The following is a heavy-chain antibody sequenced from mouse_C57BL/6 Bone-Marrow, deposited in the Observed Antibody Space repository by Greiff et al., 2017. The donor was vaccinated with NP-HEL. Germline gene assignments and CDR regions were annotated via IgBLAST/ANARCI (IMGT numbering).Heavy chain of an antibody. J-gene: IGHJ3*01. Sequence: VQLQESGPELVRPGVSVKISCKGSGYTFTDYAMHWVKQSHAKSLEWIGVISTYYGDASYNQKFKDKATMTVDTSSSTAYMQLSSLTSEDSAVYYCARGGPPFAYWGQGTLVTVSA. CDR2: ISTYYGDA. D-gene: IGHD3-3*01. V-gene: IGHV1-67*01. CDR3: ARGGPPFAY. CDR1: GYTFTDYA.